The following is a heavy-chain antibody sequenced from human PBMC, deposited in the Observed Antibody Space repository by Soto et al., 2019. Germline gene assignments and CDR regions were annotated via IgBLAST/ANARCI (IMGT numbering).Heavy chain of an antibody. J-gene: IGHJ2*01. V-gene: IGHV3-23*01. CDR3: AKNRAVGSYTNWSFAV. D-gene: IGHD1-26*01. Sequence: EVQLLDSGGGLVQPGGSLRLSCAASGFMFSCCAMSWVRQAPGKGLEWVSTIHGDGDYSHYTDSVEDRFTISRDNSRNTLYLQMNSLRRDDTAVYYCAKNRAVGSYTNWSFAVWGRGTLVTVSS. CDR2: IHGDGDYS. CDR1: GFMFSCCA.